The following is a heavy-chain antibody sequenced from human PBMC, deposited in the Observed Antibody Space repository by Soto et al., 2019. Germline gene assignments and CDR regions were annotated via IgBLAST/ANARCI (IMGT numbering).Heavy chain of an antibody. CDR1: GDSVRSGSFV. CDR2: IDYTGRT. CDR3: ARDSTAFVFDY. Sequence: SETLSLTCTVSGDSVRSGSFVWTWIRQPPGKGLEWIGNIDYTGRTNHNPSLKSRVTISINPSDNHFALHLTSVTAADTAIYYCARDSTAFVFDYWGQGALVTVSS. V-gene: IGHV4-61*03. J-gene: IGHJ4*02. D-gene: IGHD2-2*01.